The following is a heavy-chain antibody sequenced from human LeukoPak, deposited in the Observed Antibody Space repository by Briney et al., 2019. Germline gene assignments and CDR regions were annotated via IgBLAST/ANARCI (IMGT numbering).Heavy chain of an antibody. CDR2: IYYSGST. D-gene: IGHD3-22*01. Sequence: SETLSPTCTVSGGSISSSSYYWGWIRQPPGKGLEWIGSIYYSGSTYYNPSLKSRVTISVDTSKNQFSLKLSSVTAADTAVYYCARQATMIVVWWGQGTLVTVSS. CDR3: ARQATMIVVW. V-gene: IGHV4-39*01. CDR1: GGSISSSSYY. J-gene: IGHJ4*02.